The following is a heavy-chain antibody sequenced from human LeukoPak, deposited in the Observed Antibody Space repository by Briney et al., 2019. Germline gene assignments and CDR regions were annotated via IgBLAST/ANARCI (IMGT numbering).Heavy chain of an antibody. CDR2: ITGSDGRT. D-gene: IGHD2-21*01. CDR1: GFTFRSYA. CDR3: ARDRRFPDDVFDI. J-gene: IGHJ3*02. Sequence: TGGSLRLSCAASGFTFRSYAMSWVRQAPGKGLEWVSAITGSDGRTYYAASVKGRFTISRDNSKNTLYLQMSSLRADDTAIYYCARDRRFPDDVFDIWGQGTLVTVSP. V-gene: IGHV3-23*01.